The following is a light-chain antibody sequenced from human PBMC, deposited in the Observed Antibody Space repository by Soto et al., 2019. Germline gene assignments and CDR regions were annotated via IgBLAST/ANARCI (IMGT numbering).Light chain of an antibody. Sequence: EIVLTQSPGTLSLSPGERATLSCRASQSVSSSYLAWYQQTPGQAPRLLIYGASRRPTGIPDRFSRSGSGRDFALTISTLEPKDFAVYYCQQYGSSPRTFGQWPKVESK. V-gene: IGKV3-20*01. CDR1: QSVSSSY. CDR3: QQYGSSPRT. J-gene: IGKJ1*01. CDR2: GAS.